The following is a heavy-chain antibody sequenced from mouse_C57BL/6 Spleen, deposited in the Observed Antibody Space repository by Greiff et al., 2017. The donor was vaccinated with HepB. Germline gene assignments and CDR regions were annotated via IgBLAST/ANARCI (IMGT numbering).Heavy chain of an antibody. CDR2: INPNNGGT. CDR1: GYTFTDYY. V-gene: IGHV1-26*01. Sequence: EVQLQQSGPELVKPGASVKISCKASGYTFTDYYMNWVKQSHGKSLEWIGDINPNNGGTSYNQKFKGKATLTVDKSSSTAYMELRSLTSEDSAVYYCARLPPSYDYGGYAMDYWGQGTSVTVSS. J-gene: IGHJ4*01. D-gene: IGHD2-4*01. CDR3: ARLPPSYDYGGYAMDY.